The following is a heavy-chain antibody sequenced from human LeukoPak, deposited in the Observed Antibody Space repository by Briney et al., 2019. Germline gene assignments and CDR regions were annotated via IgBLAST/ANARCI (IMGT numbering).Heavy chain of an antibody. D-gene: IGHD3-22*01. J-gene: IGHJ6*02. CDR2: IYYSGST. Sequence: PSETLSLTCTVSGGSISSGGYYWSWIRQHPGKGLEWIGYIYYSGSTYYNPSLKSRVTISVDTSKNQFSLKLSSVTAADTAVYYCARGGTMIPPPGRYYYYGMDVWGQGTTVTVSS. V-gene: IGHV4-31*03. CDR3: ARGGTMIPPPGRYYYYGMDV. CDR1: GGSISSGGYY.